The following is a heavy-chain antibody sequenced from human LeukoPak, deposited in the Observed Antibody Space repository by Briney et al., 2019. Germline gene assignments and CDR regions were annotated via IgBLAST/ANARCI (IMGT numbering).Heavy chain of an antibody. CDR3: ARDDDYGDSYWYFDL. D-gene: IGHD4-17*01. CDR1: GFTFSHYG. Sequence: PGGSLRLSCAASGFTFSHYGMHWVRQAPGKGLEWVAVIWYDGSDKYYTDSVKGRFTISRDNSQNTLYLQMNSLRAEDTAVYYCARDDDYGDSYWYFDLWGRGTLVPVSS. J-gene: IGHJ2*01. V-gene: IGHV3-33*01. CDR2: IWYDGSDK.